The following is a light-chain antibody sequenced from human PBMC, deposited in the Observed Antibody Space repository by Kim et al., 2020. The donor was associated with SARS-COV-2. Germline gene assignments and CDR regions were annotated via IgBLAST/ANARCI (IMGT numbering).Light chain of an antibody. J-gene: IGKJ1*01. CDR2: DAS. Sequence: GDRVTITCRASQSLSGWLAWHQQKPGKAPKLLIYDASSLEHGVPSRFSGSGSGTEFTLTISSLQPDDFATYYCQQYRGSSVTFGQGTKLEIK. CDR3: QQYRGSSVT. CDR1: QSLSGW. V-gene: IGKV1-5*01.